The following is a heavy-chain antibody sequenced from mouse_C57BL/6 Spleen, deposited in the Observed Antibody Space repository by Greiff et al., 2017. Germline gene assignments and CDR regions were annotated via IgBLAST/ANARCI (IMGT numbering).Heavy chain of an antibody. CDR1: GYKFTDYN. J-gene: IGHJ4*01. Sequence: EVQLQQSGPELVKPGASVKIPCKASGYKFTDYNMDWVKQSHGQSLEWIGDINPNNGGTIYNQKFKGKATLTVDTSSSTAYMQLRSLTSEDTAVYYCARGRSSGYYAMDYWGQGTSVTVSS. CDR3: ARGRSSGYYAMDY. V-gene: IGHV1-18*01. D-gene: IGHD3-2*02. CDR2: INPNNGGT.